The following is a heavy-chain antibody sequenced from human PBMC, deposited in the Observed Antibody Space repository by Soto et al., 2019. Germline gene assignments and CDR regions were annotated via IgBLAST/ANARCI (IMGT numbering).Heavy chain of an antibody. Sequence: ASMKVSCKASGYTFTSYGISWVRQAPGQGLEWMGWISAYNGNTNYAQKFQGRVTITRDTSASTAYMELSSLRSEDTAVYYCARAHGYSSGEFDYWGQGTLVTVSS. V-gene: IGHV1-18*01. CDR3: ARAHGYSSGEFDY. D-gene: IGHD6-19*01. J-gene: IGHJ4*02. CDR1: GYTFTSYG. CDR2: ISAYNGNT.